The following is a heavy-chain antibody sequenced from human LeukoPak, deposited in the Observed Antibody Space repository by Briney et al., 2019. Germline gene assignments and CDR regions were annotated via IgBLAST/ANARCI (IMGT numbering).Heavy chain of an antibody. D-gene: IGHD3-22*01. CDR1: GFTFTSFA. Sequence: GALRLSCRASGFTFTSFAIAWVRQFPGEGLEWGSSFKGFWKCTYYADSVKGRFTISRDNSENMVFLQMSSLRAEDTAVYYCAKEELVDYYDRSGYYPDVFDVWGQGTMVIVSS. CDR2: FKGFWKCT. V-gene: IGHV3-23*01. CDR3: AKEELVDYYDRSGYYPDVFDV. J-gene: IGHJ3*01.